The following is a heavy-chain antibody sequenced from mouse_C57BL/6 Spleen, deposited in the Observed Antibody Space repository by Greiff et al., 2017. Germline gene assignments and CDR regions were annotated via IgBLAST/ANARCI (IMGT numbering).Heavy chain of an antibody. CDR2: IYPGDGDL. Sequence: VQLQQSGPELVKPGASVKISCKASGYAFSSSWMNWVKQRPGKGLEWIGRIYPGDGDLNYNGKFKGKATLTADKSSSTAYMQLSSLTSEDSAVYFCAREGYYGTLYYAMDYWGQGTSVTVSS. CDR1: GYAFSSSW. V-gene: IGHV1-82*01. J-gene: IGHJ4*01. D-gene: IGHD1-1*01. CDR3: AREGYYGTLYYAMDY.